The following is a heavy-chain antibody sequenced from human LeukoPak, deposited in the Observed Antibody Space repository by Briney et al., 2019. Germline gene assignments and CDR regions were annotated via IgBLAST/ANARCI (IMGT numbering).Heavy chain of an antibody. Sequence: SETLSLTCTVSGGSISSYYWSWIRQPPGKGLEWIGYIYYSGSTNYNPSLKSRVTISVDTSKNQFSLKLSSVTAADTAVYYCARSLTIFGVVKKPNWFDPWGQGTLVTVSS. CDR3: ARSLTIFGVVKKPNWFDP. D-gene: IGHD3-3*01. V-gene: IGHV4-59*12. CDR2: IYYSGST. CDR1: GGSISSYY. J-gene: IGHJ5*02.